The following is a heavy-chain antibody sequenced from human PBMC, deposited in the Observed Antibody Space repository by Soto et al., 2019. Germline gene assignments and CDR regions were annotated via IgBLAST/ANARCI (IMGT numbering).Heavy chain of an antibody. V-gene: IGHV1-69*13. Sequence: ASVKVSCKASGGTFSSYAISWVRQAPGQGLGWMGGIIPIFGTANYAQKFQGRVTITVDESTSTAYMELSSLRSEDTAVYYCARDPYYYGSGILNWGQGTLVTVSS. J-gene: IGHJ4*02. CDR1: GGTFSSYA. CDR2: IIPIFGTA. CDR3: ARDPYYYGSGILN. D-gene: IGHD3-10*01.